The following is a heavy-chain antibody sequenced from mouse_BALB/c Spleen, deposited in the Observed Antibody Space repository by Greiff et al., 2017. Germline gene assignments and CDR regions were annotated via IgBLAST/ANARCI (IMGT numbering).Heavy chain of an antibody. CDR3: TRDSSVLDY. J-gene: IGHJ2*01. V-gene: IGHV1-69*02. CDR2: IYPSDSYT. CDR1: GYTFTSYW. Sequence: VQLQQPGAELVRPGASVKLSCKASGYTFTSYWINWVKQRPGQGLEWIGNIYPSDSYTNYNQKFKDKATLTVDKSSSTAYMQLSSPTSEDSAVYYCTRDSSVLDYWGQGTTLTVSS. D-gene: IGHD3-2*01.